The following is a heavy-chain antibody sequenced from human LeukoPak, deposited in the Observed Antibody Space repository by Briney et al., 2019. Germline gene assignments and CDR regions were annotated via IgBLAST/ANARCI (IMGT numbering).Heavy chain of an antibody. J-gene: IGHJ4*02. D-gene: IGHD1-1*01. Sequence: ASVKVSCKASGYTFTSYGISWVRQAPGQGLEWMGWISAYNGNTNYAQKFQGRVTMTRDTSTSTVYMELSSLRSEDTAVYYCARPNWNDDLDYWGQGTLVTVSS. CDR3: ARPNWNDDLDY. CDR2: ISAYNGNT. CDR1: GYTFTSYG. V-gene: IGHV1-18*01.